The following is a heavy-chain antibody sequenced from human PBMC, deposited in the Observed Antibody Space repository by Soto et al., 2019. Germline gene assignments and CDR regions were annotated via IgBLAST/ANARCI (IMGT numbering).Heavy chain of an antibody. Sequence: QVQLQQWGAGLLKPSETLSLTCAVYGGSFSGYYWSWIRQPPGKGLEWIGEINHSGSTNYNPSLKSRVTISLDTSKNQFSVKLSSVTAADTAVYYCARRRGKAAAGTVARFDPWGQGTLVTVSS. D-gene: IGHD6-13*01. CDR2: INHSGST. J-gene: IGHJ5*02. V-gene: IGHV4-34*01. CDR1: GGSFSGYY. CDR3: ARRRGKAAAGTVARFDP.